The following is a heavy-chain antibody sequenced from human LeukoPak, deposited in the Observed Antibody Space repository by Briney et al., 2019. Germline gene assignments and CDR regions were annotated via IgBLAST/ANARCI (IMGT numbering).Heavy chain of an antibody. Sequence: SETLSLTCTVSGGSISSSSHFWAWIRQPPGKGLEWIGNIYHSGSTYYNPSLKSRVTISRDTSENQFSLKLRSVTAADTAVYYCARRYDWNYVYFDYWGQGTLVTVSS. D-gene: IGHD1-7*01. CDR2: IYHSGST. CDR1: GGSISSSSHF. V-gene: IGHV4-39*01. CDR3: ARRYDWNYVYFDY. J-gene: IGHJ4*02.